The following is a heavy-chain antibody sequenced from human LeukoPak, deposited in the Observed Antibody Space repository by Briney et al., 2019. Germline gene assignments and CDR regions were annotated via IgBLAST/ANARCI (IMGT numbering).Heavy chain of an antibody. CDR1: GFTFSGYW. CDR2: IKEDGSEK. D-gene: IGHD4-17*01. J-gene: IGHJ5*02. V-gene: IGHV3-7*01. CDR3: GRGHYGDYA. Sequence: GGSLRLSCAASGFTFSGYWMSWVRQAPGKGLECVANIKEDGSEKYYVDSVKGRFTISRDNAENSLFLQMNSLRAEDTAVYYCGRGHYGDYAWGQGALVTVSS.